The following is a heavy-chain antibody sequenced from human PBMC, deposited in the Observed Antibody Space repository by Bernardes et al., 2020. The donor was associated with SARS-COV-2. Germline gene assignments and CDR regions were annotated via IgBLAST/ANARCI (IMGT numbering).Heavy chain of an antibody. J-gene: IGHJ4*02. D-gene: IGHD5-12*01. V-gene: IGHV3-7*03. Sequence: SLRLSCAASGFTFSRYWMSWVRQAPGKGLEWVANIRQDGNQRNYVDSVKGRFTISRDNAKNSLYLEMNNLRAEDTAVYYCAEDVDKGRLDYWGQGALVTVSS. CDR3: AEDVDKGRLDY. CDR1: GFTFSRYW. CDR2: IRQDGNQR.